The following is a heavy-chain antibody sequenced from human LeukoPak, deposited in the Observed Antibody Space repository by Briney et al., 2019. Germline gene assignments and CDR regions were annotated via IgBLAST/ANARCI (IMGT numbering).Heavy chain of an antibody. V-gene: IGHV4-61*01. CDR1: GGSVSSGSYY. D-gene: IGHD2-15*01. Sequence: PSETLSLTCTVSGGSVSSGSYYWSWIRQPPGKGLERIGYIYYSGSTNYNPSLKSRVTMSVDTSKNQFSLKLSSVTAADTAVYYCARADCSGGSCYAFDIWGQGTMVTVSS. J-gene: IGHJ3*02. CDR3: ARADCSGGSCYAFDI. CDR2: IYYSGST.